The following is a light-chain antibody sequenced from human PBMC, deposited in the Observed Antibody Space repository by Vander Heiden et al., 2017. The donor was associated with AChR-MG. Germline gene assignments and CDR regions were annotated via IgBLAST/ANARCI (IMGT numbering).Light chain of an antibody. V-gene: IGKV1-5*01. CDR3: QQYNSYWT. CDR2: VAS. CDR1: QSISSW. Sequence: DVQMTQSPSTLSASVGDRVTITCRASQSISSWLAWYQQKPGKAPKLLIYVASSWESGVPSRFSGSGSGTEFTLSISSLQPDDFATYYCQQYNSYWTFGQGTKVEIK. J-gene: IGKJ1*01.